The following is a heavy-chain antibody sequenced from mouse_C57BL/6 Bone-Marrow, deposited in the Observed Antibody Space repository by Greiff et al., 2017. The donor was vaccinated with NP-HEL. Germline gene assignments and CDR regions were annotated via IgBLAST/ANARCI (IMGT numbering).Heavy chain of an antibody. J-gene: IGHJ4*01. CDR2: SSSGSSTI. Sequence: EVQRVESGGGLVKPGGSLKLSCAASGFTFSDSGMHWVRQAPEKGLEWVAYSSSGSSTIYYADTVKGRFTISRDNAKNTLFLQMTSLRSEDTAMYYCARVYYGLDYWGQGTSVTVSS. V-gene: IGHV5-17*01. CDR3: ARVYYGLDY. CDR1: GFTFSDSG.